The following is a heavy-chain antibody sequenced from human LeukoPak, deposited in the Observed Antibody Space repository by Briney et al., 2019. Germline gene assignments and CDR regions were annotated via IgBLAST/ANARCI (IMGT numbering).Heavy chain of an antibody. CDR2: INHSGST. V-gene: IGHV4-34*01. D-gene: IGHD3-16*01. Sequence: PSETLSLTCAVYGGSFSGYFWSWIRQPPGKGLEWIGEINHSGSTNYNPSLKSRVTISVDTSKNHFSLNLSSVTAADTAVYYCARHLDSVSWGQGTLVTVSS. CDR1: GGSFSGYF. CDR3: ARHLDSVS. J-gene: IGHJ4*02.